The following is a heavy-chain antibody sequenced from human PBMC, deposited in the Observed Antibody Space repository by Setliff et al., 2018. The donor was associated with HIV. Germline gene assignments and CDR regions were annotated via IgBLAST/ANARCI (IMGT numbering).Heavy chain of an antibody. CDR2: ISAYNGNT. J-gene: IGHJ4*02. D-gene: IGHD6-13*01. Sequence: ASVKVSCKSSGYTFTNYSVTWVRQAPGHGLEWMGWISAYNGNTNYAPNLRGRVTMTTDTSASTAYMELRSLRSDDTAVYFCARSGRVNSAAGLGDYWGQGTLVTVSS. CDR3: ARSGRVNSAAGLGDY. V-gene: IGHV1-18*01. CDR1: GYTFTNYS.